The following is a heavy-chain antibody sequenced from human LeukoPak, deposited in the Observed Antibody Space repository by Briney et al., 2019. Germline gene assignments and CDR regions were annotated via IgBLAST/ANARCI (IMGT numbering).Heavy chain of an antibody. J-gene: IGHJ4*02. CDR2: ISGSGGST. D-gene: IGHD3-10*01. V-gene: IGHV3-23*01. CDR1: GFTFSSYA. CDR3: AKVAARGSGSELGNY. Sequence: PGGSLRLSCAASGFTFSSYAMSWVRQAPGKGLEWVSAISGSGGSTYYADSVKGRFTISRDNFKNTLYLQMNSLRAEDTAVYYCAKVAARGSGSELGNYWGQGTLVTVSS.